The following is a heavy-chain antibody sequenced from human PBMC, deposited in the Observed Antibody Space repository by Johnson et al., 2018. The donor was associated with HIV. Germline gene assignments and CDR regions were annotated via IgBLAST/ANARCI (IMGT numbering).Heavy chain of an antibody. CDR1: GFTFSSYA. J-gene: IGHJ3*02. V-gene: IGHV3-30-3*01. CDR3: ARDRAAAGTDALDI. CDR2: ISYDGSNK. Sequence: QMLLVESGGGVVQPGRSLRLSCAASGFTFSSYAMHWVRQAPGKGLEWVAVISYDGSNKYYADSVKGRFTISRDNSKNTLYLQMNSLRAGDTAVYYCARDRAAAGTDALDIWGQGTMVTVSS. D-gene: IGHD6-13*01.